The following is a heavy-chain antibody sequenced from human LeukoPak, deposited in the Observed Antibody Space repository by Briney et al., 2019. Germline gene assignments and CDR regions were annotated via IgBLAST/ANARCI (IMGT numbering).Heavy chain of an antibody. CDR2: INSGSTT. V-gene: IGHV3-74*01. Sequence: GGSLRLSCAASGFTFSSYWMHWVRQAPGKGLVWVSRINSGSTTGYADSVKGRFTISRDNAKNTLYLQMNSLRAEDTAVCYCARGVYGMDVWGQGTTVTVSS. CDR1: GFTFSSYW. J-gene: IGHJ6*02. CDR3: ARGVYGMDV.